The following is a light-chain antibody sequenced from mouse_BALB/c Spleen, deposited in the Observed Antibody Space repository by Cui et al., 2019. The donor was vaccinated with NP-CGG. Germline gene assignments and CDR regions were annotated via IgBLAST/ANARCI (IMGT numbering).Light chain of an antibody. CDR3: ALWYSNHWV. CDR1: TGAVTTSNY. CDR2: GTN. Sequence: QAVLTQKSALTTSPGENVTLTCRSSTGAVTTSNYANWVQEKPDHLFTGLIGGTNNRAPGVPARFSGSLIGDKAALTITGAQTEDEAIYFCALWYSNHWVFGGGTKLTVL. V-gene: IGLV1*01. J-gene: IGLJ1*01.